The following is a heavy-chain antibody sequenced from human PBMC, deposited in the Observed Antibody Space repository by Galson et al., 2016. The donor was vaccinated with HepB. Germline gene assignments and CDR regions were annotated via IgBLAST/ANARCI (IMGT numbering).Heavy chain of an antibody. CDR1: GGSFRDLA. CDR2: IVPKGDIPISRTT. Sequence: SVKVSCKASGGSFRDLAINWVRQAPGQGLEWMGGIVPKGDIPISRTTTYAQIFQGRVTITADESTNTVYMELRSLTSDDTAVYFCARGSKTAGVDWGQGTLVTVSS. D-gene: IGHD6-19*01. CDR3: ARGSKTAGVD. V-gene: IGHV1-69*13. J-gene: IGHJ1*01.